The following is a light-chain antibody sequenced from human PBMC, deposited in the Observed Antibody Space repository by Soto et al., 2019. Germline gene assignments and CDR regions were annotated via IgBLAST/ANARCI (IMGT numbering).Light chain of an antibody. J-gene: IGKJ3*01. V-gene: IGKV3-11*01. Sequence: EIVLTQSPATLSLSPGERAPLSCRASQSVSGYLAWYQQKPGQAPRRLIYDASNRATGIPARFSGSGSGTDFTLTISSLEPGDFAVYYCQQRSNWPFTFGPGTTVDVK. CDR1: QSVSGY. CDR2: DAS. CDR3: QQRSNWPFT.